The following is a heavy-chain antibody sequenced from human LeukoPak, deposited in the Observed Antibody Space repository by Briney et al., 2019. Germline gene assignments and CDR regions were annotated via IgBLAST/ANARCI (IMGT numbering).Heavy chain of an antibody. CDR1: GGTFSSYA. D-gene: IGHD3-10*01. J-gene: IGHJ4*02. Sequence: SVKVFCKASGGTFSSYAISWVRQAPGQGLEWMGGIIPIFGTANYAQKFQGRVTITADKSTSTAYMELSSLRSEDTAVYYCARDMGLWFGESIDYWGQGTLVTVSS. CDR3: ARDMGLWFGESIDY. CDR2: IIPIFGTA. V-gene: IGHV1-69*06.